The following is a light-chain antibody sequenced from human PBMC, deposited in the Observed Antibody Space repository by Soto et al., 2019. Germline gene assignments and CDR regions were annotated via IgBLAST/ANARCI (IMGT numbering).Light chain of an antibody. V-gene: IGKV2D-29*01. J-gene: IGKJ4*01. Sequence: DIVMTQTPLSLSVTPGQPASISCESSQSLVHSDGKTYLSWYLQKPGQPPQLLIDEVSNRFSGVPDRLTGSGSGTDFTLKISRVEAEDVGIYYCMQSKDLPLTFGGGTKVEI. CDR2: EVS. CDR1: QSLVHSDGKTY. CDR3: MQSKDLPLT.